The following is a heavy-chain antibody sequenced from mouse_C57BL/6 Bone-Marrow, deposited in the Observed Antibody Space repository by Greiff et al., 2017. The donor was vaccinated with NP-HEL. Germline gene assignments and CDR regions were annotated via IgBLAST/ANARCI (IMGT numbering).Heavy chain of an antibody. CDR2: IDPSDSYT. J-gene: IGHJ4*01. Sequence: VQLQQPGAELVKPGASVKLSCKASGYTFTSYWMQWVKQRPGQGLEWIGEIDPSDSYTNYNQKFKGKATLTVDTSSSTAYMQLSSLTSEDSAVYYCASNYGLDYYAMDYWGQGTSVTVSS. V-gene: IGHV1-50*01. D-gene: IGHD1-1*01. CDR1: GYTFTSYW. CDR3: ASNYGLDYYAMDY.